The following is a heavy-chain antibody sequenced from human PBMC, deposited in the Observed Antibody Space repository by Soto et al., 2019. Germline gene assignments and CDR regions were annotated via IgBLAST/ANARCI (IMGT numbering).Heavy chain of an antibody. Sequence: GASVKVSCKASGYIFTSYGIHWVRQAPGQRLEWMGWINAGSGYPKYSRNFQGRVTISRDTSASTAYMELSSLRSEDTAVYYCARDHFYGSGTLPYFFDYWGQGILVTSPQ. CDR1: GYIFTSYG. D-gene: IGHD3-10*01. CDR3: ARDHFYGSGTLPYFFDY. CDR2: INAGSGYP. V-gene: IGHV1-3*01. J-gene: IGHJ4*02.